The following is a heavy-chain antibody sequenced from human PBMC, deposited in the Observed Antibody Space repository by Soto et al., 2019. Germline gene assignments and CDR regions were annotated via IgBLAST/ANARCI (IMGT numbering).Heavy chain of an antibody. J-gene: IGHJ4*02. CDR1: GGSISSGGYY. D-gene: IGHD3-22*01. Sequence: KPSETLSLTCTVSGGSISSGGYYWSWIRQHPGKGLEWIGYIYYSGSTYYNPSLKSRVTISVDTSKNQFSLKLSSVTAADTAVYYCARVGYYYDSSGSPVFDYWGQGTLVTVSS. CDR3: ARVGYYYDSSGSPVFDY. CDR2: IYYSGST. V-gene: IGHV4-31*03.